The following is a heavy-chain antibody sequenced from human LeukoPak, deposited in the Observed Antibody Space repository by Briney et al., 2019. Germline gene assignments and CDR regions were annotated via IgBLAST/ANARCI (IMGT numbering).Heavy chain of an antibody. CDR2: IKQDGSEK. Sequence: GGSLRLSCAASGFTFSSYWMSWVRQAPGKGLEWAANIKQDGSEKYYVDSVKGRFTISRDNAKNSLYLQMNSLRAEDTAVYYCARSPMVRALGISYYFDYWGQGTLVTVSS. J-gene: IGHJ4*02. CDR3: ARSPMVRALGISYYFDY. CDR1: GFTFSSYW. V-gene: IGHV3-7*01. D-gene: IGHD3-10*01.